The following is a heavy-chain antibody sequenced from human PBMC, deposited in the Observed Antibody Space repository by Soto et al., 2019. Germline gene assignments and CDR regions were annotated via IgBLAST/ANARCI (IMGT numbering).Heavy chain of an antibody. CDR3: AREGFANYYDSSGYSPYDAFDI. J-gene: IGHJ3*02. Sequence: ASVKVSCKASGYTFTNYGITWVRQAPGQGLEWMGWISAYNGNTHYTQRLQGRVTMTTDTSTSTAYMELSRLRSEDTAVYYCAREGFANYYDSSGYSPYDAFDIWGQGTMVTVSS. CDR2: ISAYNGNT. CDR1: GYTFTNYG. D-gene: IGHD3-22*01. V-gene: IGHV1-18*01.